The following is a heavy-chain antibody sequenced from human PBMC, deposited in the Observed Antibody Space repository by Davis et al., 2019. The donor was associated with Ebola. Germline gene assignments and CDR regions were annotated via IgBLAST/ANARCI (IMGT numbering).Heavy chain of an antibody. CDR3: ARLASRGWDTKYWYFDL. Sequence: SETLSLTCTVSVASITTSSSYWGCIRHSPGKGLEWMGSIFHSGSTSYNPSLKSRVTISVDTSKNQFSLNLSSVTAADTAVYYCARLASRGWDTKYWYFDLWGRGTLITVSS. CDR1: VASITTSSSY. V-gene: IGHV4-39*01. J-gene: IGHJ2*01. D-gene: IGHD6-19*01. CDR2: IFHSGST.